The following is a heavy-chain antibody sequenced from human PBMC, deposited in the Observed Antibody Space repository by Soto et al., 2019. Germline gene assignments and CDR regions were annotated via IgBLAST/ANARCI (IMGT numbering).Heavy chain of an antibody. J-gene: IGHJ4*02. CDR1: GGSISSSYW. Sequence: QVQLQESGPGLVKPSGTLSLTCAVSGGSISSSYWWNWVRQTPRGGLEWIGKIHHGGATNYNPSLKNRVTISVDKSKNQFSLRLTSVTAADTAVYYRVSSLNYDFWRDGGRHFYFDYWGRGILATVSS. CDR2: IHHGGAT. CDR3: VSSLNYDFWRDGGRHFYFDY. V-gene: IGHV4-4*02. D-gene: IGHD3-3*01.